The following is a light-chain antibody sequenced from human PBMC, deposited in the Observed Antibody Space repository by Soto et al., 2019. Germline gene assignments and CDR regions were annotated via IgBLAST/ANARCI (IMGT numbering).Light chain of an antibody. CDR3: QQYNNWPPIT. J-gene: IGKJ5*01. V-gene: IGKV3-15*01. CDR1: QSVRSK. CDR2: DAS. Sequence: EIVMTQSPGTLSVSPGERATLSCRASQSVRSKLAWYQQKPGQAPRLLIYDASTRATGIPARFSGSGSGTEFTLTISSLQPEDFAVYYCQQYNNWPPITFGQGTCLEIK.